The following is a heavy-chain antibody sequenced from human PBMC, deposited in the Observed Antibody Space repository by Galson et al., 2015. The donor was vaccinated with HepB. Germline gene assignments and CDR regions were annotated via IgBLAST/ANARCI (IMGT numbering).Heavy chain of an antibody. CDR2: INPNSGGT. D-gene: IGHD6-19*01. CDR3: ARLAVAGTESRPDVDY. CDR1: GYTFTGYY. J-gene: IGHJ4*02. V-gene: IGHV1-2*06. Sequence: SVKVSCKASGYTFTGYYMHWVRQAPGQGLEWMGRINPNSGGTNYAQKFQGRVTMTRDTSISTAYMELSRLRSDDTAVYYCARLAVAGTESRPDVDYWGQGTLVTVSS.